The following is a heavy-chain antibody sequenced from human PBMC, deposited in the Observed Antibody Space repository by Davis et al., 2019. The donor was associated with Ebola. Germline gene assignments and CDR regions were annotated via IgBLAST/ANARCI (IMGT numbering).Heavy chain of an antibody. Sequence: AASVKVSCKASGGTFSSYAISWVRQAPGQGLEWMGRIIPILGIANYAQKFQGRVTITADKSTSTAYMELSSLRSEDTAVYYCARDQANMVQGVIITFDYWGQGTLVTVSS. J-gene: IGHJ4*02. D-gene: IGHD3-10*01. CDR1: GGTFSSYA. V-gene: IGHV1-69*04. CDR3: ARDQANMVQGVIITFDY. CDR2: IIPILGIA.